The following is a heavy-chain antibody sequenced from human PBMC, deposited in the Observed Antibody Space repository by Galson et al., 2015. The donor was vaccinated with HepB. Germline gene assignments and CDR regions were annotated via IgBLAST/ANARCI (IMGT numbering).Heavy chain of an antibody. J-gene: IGHJ1*01. CDR3: ARDWSDSDFHYDS. CDR1: GGSVSDSY. D-gene: IGHD3-3*01. CDR2: IYSDGTT. V-gene: IGHV4-4*07. Sequence: SETLSLTCTVSGGSVSDSYWGWIRQSAENGLEFIVQIYSDGTTNYNPSLRSRVTMSVDASKNHFSLILRSVTAADTAIYYCARDWSDSDFHYDSGGQGILVTVSS.